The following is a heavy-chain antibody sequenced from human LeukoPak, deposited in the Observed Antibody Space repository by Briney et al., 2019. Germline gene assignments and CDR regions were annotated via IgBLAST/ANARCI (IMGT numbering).Heavy chain of an antibody. Sequence: GGSLRLSCAASGFTFSSYEMNWVRQAPGKGLEWVSYISSSGSTVYYEDSVKGRFAISRGNAKNSLYLQMNSLRAEDTAVYYCARVGSGYYYYFDYWGQGTLVTVSS. CDR3: ARVGSGYYYYFDY. J-gene: IGHJ4*02. CDR2: ISSSGSTV. D-gene: IGHD3-22*01. CDR1: GFTFSSYE. V-gene: IGHV3-48*03.